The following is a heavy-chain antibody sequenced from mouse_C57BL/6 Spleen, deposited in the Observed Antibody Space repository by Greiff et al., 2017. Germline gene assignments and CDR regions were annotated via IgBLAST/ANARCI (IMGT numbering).Heavy chain of an antibody. CDR3: ARLGRNWYVDV. D-gene: IGHD4-1*01. J-gene: IGHJ1*03. V-gene: IGHV3-6*01. CDR1: GYSITSGYY. Sequence: EVKLMESGPGLVKPSQSLSLTCSVTGYSITSGYYWNWIRQLPGNKLEWVGYISYDGSNNYNPSLKNRISITRDTSKNQFFLKLNSVTTEDTATYYCARLGRNWYVDVWGTGTTVTVSS. CDR2: ISYDGSN.